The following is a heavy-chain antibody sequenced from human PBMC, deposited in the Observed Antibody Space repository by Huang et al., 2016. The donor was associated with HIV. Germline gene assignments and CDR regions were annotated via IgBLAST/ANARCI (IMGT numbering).Heavy chain of an antibody. Sequence: VQLLDSGGGLVQPGGSLRLSCAASGFTFSSHAMIGVRQATGKGLEGGSAIRASGDSPYYADSVKGRFTISRDNSKSTLYLQMNSLRAEDTALYYCAKGWGATTDFDYWGQGTLVTVSS. CDR3: AKGWGATTDFDY. CDR2: IRASGDSP. CDR1: GFTFSSHA. D-gene: IGHD4-4*01. V-gene: IGHV3-23*01. J-gene: IGHJ4*02.